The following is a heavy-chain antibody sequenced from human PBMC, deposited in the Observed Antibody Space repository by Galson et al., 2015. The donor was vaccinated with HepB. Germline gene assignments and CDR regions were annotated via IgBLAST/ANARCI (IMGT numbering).Heavy chain of an antibody. CDR2: INSDGSST. D-gene: IGHD4-17*01. V-gene: IGHV3-74*01. CDR1: GFTFSSYW. CDR3: ARGESHDYGDYRLDP. J-gene: IGHJ5*02. Sequence: SLRLSCAASGFTFSSYWMHWVRQAPGKGLVWVSRINSDGSSTSYADSVKGRFTISRDNAKNTLYLQMNSLRAEDTAVYYCARGESHDYGDYRLDPWGQGTLVTVSS.